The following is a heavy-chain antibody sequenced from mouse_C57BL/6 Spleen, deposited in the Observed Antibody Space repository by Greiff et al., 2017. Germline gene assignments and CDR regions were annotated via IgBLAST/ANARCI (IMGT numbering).Heavy chain of an antibody. D-gene: IGHD2-4*01. CDR3: TRDYDGGFAY. J-gene: IGHJ3*01. Sequence: EVKLVESGEGLVKPGGSLKLSCAASGFTFSSYAMSWVRQTPEKRLEWVAYISSGGDYIYYADTVKGRFTISRDNARNTLYLQMSSLKSEDTAMFYCTRDYDGGFAYWGQGTLVTVSA. V-gene: IGHV5-9-1*02. CDR1: GFTFSSYA. CDR2: ISSGGDYI.